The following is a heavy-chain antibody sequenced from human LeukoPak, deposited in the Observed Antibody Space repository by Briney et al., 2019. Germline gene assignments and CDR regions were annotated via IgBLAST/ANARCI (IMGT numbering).Heavy chain of an antibody. CDR2: ISGSGGST. V-gene: IGHV3-23*01. J-gene: IGHJ4*02. CDR1: GFTFSNYA. D-gene: IGHD3-10*01. Sequence: PGGSLRLSCAASGFTFSNYAMSWVRQAPGKGLEWVSAISGSGGSTYYADSVKGRFTISRDNSKNTLYLQMNSLRAEDTAVYYCAKDLPSDGFGELLLIFDYWGQGTLVTVSS. CDR3: AKDLPSDGFGELLLIFDY.